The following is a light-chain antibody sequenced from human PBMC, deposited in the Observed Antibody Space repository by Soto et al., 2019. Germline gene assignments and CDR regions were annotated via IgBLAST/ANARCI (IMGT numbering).Light chain of an antibody. Sequence: SYELTQPPSVSVAPGKTARITCGGNNIGSKSVHWYQQKPGQAPVLFIYYDSDRPSGIPERFSGSNSGNTATLTISRVEAGDEADYYGQVWDSSSDHHKYVFGTGTKLTVL. V-gene: IGLV3-21*04. CDR2: YDS. CDR3: QVWDSSSDHHKYV. J-gene: IGLJ1*01. CDR1: NIGSKS.